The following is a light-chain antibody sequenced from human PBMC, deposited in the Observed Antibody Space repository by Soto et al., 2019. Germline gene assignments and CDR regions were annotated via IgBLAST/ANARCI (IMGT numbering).Light chain of an antibody. Sequence: TQSPSTLSASVGDRVTITCRASQNIYTWLAWYQHKPGQAPRLLIYGASTRATGIPARFSGSGSGTEFTLSISSLQSEDFAVYYCQQYNSWPPITFGQGTRLEIK. CDR1: QNIYTW. V-gene: IGKV3-15*01. J-gene: IGKJ5*01. CDR3: QQYNSWPPIT. CDR2: GAS.